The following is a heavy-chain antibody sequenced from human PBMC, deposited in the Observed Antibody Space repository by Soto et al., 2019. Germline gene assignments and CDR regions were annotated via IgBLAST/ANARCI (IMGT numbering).Heavy chain of an antibody. D-gene: IGHD6-19*01. V-gene: IGHV1-69*12. CDR3: DQTLGLAVAGPGRFDL. CDR2: ITPFFGTA. Sequence: QVQLVQSGAEVKKPGSSVKVSCKASGGTFTNYAISWVRQAPGQGLEWMGGITPFFGTANYAQRFKGRVTITADESMTTAYMELSRLRSKDTAVYYCDQTLGLAVAGPGRFDLWGRGTLVTVSS. J-gene: IGHJ2*01. CDR1: GGTFTNYA.